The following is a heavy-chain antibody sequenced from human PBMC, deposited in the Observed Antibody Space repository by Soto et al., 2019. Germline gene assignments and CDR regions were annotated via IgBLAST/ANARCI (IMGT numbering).Heavy chain of an antibody. J-gene: IGHJ4*02. CDR3: ARDLNGSSGPADY. Sequence: QVQLVQSGAEVKKPGASVKVSCKASGYTFTGYYMHWVRQAPGQGLEWMGWINPNSGGTNYAQKFHGWHTRTRDTYVRPASMELSRLESDDTAVYYCARDLNGSSGPADYGGQGTLVTVSA. CDR2: INPNSGGT. V-gene: IGHV1-2*04. D-gene: IGHD1-26*01. CDR1: GYTFTGYY.